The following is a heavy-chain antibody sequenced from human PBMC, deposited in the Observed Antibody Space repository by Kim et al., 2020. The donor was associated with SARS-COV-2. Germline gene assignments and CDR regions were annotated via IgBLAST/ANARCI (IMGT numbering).Heavy chain of an antibody. Sequence: GGSLRLSCAASGFTFSNAWMSWVRQAPGKGLEWVGRIKSKTDGGTTDYAAPVKGRFTISRDDSKNTLYLQMNSLKTEDTAVYYCTTAGWLHQNYYGMDVWGQRTTVTVSS. CDR2: IKSKTDGGTT. V-gene: IGHV3-15*01. D-gene: IGHD5-12*01. CDR1: GFTFSNAW. CDR3: TTAGWLHQNYYGMDV. J-gene: IGHJ6*02.